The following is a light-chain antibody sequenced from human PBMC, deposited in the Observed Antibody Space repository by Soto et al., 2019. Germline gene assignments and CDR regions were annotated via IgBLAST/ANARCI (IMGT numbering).Light chain of an antibody. V-gene: IGKV3-20*01. CDR3: QQHGNSPRT. J-gene: IGKJ1*01. Sequence: EIVLTQSPGTLSLSPGERATLPCRASQNITNNYVAWNQHKPGQAPRLRIYGASSRATGIPVRFSGSGSGTDFTLTISRLEPEDFAVYYCQQHGNSPRTFGQGTKVDIK. CDR2: GAS. CDR1: QNITNNY.